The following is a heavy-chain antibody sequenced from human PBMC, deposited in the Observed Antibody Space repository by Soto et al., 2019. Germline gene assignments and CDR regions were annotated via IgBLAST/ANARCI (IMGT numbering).Heavy chain of an antibody. CDR2: IRSNGSYT. CDR3: ARPYSSRENSDY. D-gene: IGHD6-13*01. V-gene: IGHV3-21*01. Sequence: PGGSLSLSCAASGFTFSSYGMHWVRQAPGKGLEWVACIRSNGSYTYYADSVKGRFTISRDNAENSVYLQMNSLRVEDTAVYYCARPYSSRENSDYWGRGTLVTVSS. J-gene: IGHJ4*02. CDR1: GFTFSSYG.